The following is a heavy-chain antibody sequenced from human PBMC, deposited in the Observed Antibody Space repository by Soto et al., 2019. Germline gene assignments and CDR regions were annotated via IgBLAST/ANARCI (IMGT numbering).Heavy chain of an antibody. D-gene: IGHD5-18*01. V-gene: IGHV3-30*18. CDR1: GFSFSYYG. CDR3: AKEQYSYGSVYYGRDV. Sequence: QVQLVESGGGVVQPGRSLRLSCGASGFSFSYYGMHWVRQAPGKGLEWVALISYDGRKEYYADSVKGRFSVSRDDARNTLYLQMNSLRVEDTAVFYCAKEQYSYGSVYYGRDVCGQGTAVTVSS. CDR2: ISYDGRKE. J-gene: IGHJ6*02.